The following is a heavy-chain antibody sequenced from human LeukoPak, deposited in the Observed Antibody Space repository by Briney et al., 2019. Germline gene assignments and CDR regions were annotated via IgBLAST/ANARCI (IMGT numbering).Heavy chain of an antibody. D-gene: IGHD6-6*01. CDR2: IYYSGST. CDR1: SSY. J-gene: IGHJ5*02. Sequence: SSYWMSWIRQPPGKGLEWIGSIYYSGSTYYNPSLKSRVTISVDTSKNQFSLKLSSVTAADTAVYYCARRGLVAVFDPWGQGTLVTVSS. V-gene: IGHV4-39*01. CDR3: ARRGLVAVFDP.